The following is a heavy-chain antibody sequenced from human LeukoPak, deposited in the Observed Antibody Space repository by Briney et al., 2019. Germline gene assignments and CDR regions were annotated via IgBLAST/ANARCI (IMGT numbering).Heavy chain of an antibody. J-gene: IGHJ4*02. V-gene: IGHV3-48*03. CDR3: SRHEALPGDY. CDR1: GFTFSSYE. Sequence: GGSLRLSCAASGFTFSSYEMNWVRQAPGKGLEWVSYISSSGSTIYYADSVKGRFTISRDNAKNSLYLQMNSLKAEDTAVYYCSRHEALPGDYWGQGTLVTVSS. D-gene: IGHD5-24*01. CDR2: ISSSGSTI.